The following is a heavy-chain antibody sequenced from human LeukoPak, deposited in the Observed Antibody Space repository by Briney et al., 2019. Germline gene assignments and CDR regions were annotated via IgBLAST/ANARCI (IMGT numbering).Heavy chain of an antibody. CDR2: MNTKSGNT. D-gene: IGHD2-15*01. J-gene: IGHJ4*02. V-gene: IGHV1-8*03. Sequence: EASVKVSCKASGYTFTRYDINWVRQATGQGLEWMGWMNTKSGNTGHAQKLQGRVTITRDTSISTVYMKLSSLRSEDTAVYFCARVDGSPDYWGQGTLVTVSS. CDR3: ARVDGSPDY. CDR1: GYTFTRYD.